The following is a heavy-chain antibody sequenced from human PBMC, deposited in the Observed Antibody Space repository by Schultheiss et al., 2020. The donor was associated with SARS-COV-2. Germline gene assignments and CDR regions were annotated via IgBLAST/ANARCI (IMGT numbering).Heavy chain of an antibody. CDR1: GFTVSSNY. Sequence: GGSLRLSCAASGFTVSSNYMSWVRQAPGKGLEWVSVIYSGGSTYYADSVKGRFTISRDNSKNTLYLQMNSLRAEDTAVYYCARDRSYGYYYYYGMDVWGQGTTVTVSS. V-gene: IGHV3-53*01. CDR2: IYSGGST. D-gene: IGHD5-18*01. J-gene: IGHJ6*02. CDR3: ARDRSYGYYYYYGMDV.